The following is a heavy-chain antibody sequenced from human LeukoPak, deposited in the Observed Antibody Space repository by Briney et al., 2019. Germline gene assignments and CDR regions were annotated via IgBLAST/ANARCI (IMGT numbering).Heavy chain of an antibody. CDR3: VSPRGFSYGYFDY. CDR1: GGSISSYY. V-gene: IGHV4-59*08. Sequence: PSETLSLTCTVSGGSISSYYWSWIRQPPGKGLEWIGYIYYSGSTNYNPSLKSRVTISADTSKNLFSLTLGSVSATDTAVYYCVSPRGFSYGYFDYWGQGTLVTVSS. CDR2: IYYSGST. D-gene: IGHD5-18*01. J-gene: IGHJ4*02.